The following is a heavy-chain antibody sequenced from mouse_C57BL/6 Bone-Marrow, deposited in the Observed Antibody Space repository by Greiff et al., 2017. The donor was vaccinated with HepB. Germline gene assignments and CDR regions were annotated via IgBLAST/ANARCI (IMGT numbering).Heavy chain of an antibody. J-gene: IGHJ2*01. CDR3: ARRGTTVGYYFDY. V-gene: IGHV5-12*01. D-gene: IGHD1-1*01. Sequence: EVKVVESGGGLVQPGGSLKLSCAASGFTFSDYYMYWVRQTPEKRLEWVAYISNGGGSTYYPDTVKGRFTISRDNAKNTLYLQMSRLKSEDTAMYYCARRGTTVGYYFDYWGQGTTLTVSS. CDR1: GFTFSDYY. CDR2: ISNGGGST.